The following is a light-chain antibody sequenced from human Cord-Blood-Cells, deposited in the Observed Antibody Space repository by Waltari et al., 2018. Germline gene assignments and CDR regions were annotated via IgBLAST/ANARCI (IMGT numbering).Light chain of an antibody. V-gene: IGLV3-19*01. J-gene: IGLJ2*01. CDR2: GKN. Sequence: SSELTQDPALSVALGMAVRLLCDGDSLRSNYESWYQQTPGQAPVLVIYGKNNRPSGIPDRFSGSSSGNTASLSITGAQAEDEADYYCNSRDSSGNHVVFGGGTKLTVL. CDR3: NSRDSSGNHVV. CDR1: SLRSNY.